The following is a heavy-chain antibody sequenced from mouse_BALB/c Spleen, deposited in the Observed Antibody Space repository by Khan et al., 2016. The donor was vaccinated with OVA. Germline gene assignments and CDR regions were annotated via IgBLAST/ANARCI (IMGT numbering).Heavy chain of an antibody. Sequence: EVELVVSGGGLVQPGGSRKLSCAASGFTFSDYGMAWVRQAPGKGPEWVAFISDLAYTIYYADTVTGRFTISRENDKNTLYLEMSSLRSEDTAIYYCARGGGTAPFAYWGLGTLVTVSA. CDR2: ISDLAYTI. CDR1: GFTFSDYG. D-gene: IGHD1-2*01. CDR3: ARGGGTAPFAY. J-gene: IGHJ3*01. V-gene: IGHV5-15*02.